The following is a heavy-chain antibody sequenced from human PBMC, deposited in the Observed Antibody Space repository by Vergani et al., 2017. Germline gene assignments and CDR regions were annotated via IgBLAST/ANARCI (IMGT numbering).Heavy chain of an antibody. Sequence: QVQLQESGPGLVKPSQTLSLTCTVSGGSISSGGYYWSWIRQPPGKGLEWIGYIYYSGSTYYNPSLKSRVTISVDTSKNQFSLKLSSVTAADTAVYYCASGGPRDSSNSCYAGYYYYMDVWGKGTTVTVSS. D-gene: IGHD2-2*01. V-gene: IGHV4-31*03. CDR1: GGSISSGGYY. CDR2: IYYSGST. J-gene: IGHJ6*03. CDR3: ASGGPRDSSNSCYAGYYYYMDV.